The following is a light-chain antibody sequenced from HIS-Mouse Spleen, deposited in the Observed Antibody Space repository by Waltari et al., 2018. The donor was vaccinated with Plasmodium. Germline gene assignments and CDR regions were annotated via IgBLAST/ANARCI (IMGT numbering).Light chain of an antibody. Sequence: QSALTQPPSASGSPGQSVTISCTGNSSDVGGYKYVSWYQPHPGKAPKLMIYKVSNRPSGGPDRFSASKSGHTASLTVSGLQAEDEADYYCSSYAGSNNYVFGTGTKVTVL. V-gene: IGLV2-8*01. J-gene: IGLJ1*01. CDR3: SSYAGSNNYV. CDR1: SSDVGGYKY. CDR2: KVS.